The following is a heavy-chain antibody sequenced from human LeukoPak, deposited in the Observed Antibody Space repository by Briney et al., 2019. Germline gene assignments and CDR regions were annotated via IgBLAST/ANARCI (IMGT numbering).Heavy chain of an antibody. J-gene: IGHJ4*01. CDR1: GFTFTNYA. V-gene: IGHV3-23*01. Sequence: GGSLRLSCAASGFTFTNYAMTWVRQAPGKGLEWVSSMSNSGDKTYYAESVKGRFTISRDNSKSTLYLQMNSVEAEDTAVYYCAKSRGSATYYRGNDYWGHGTLVTVSS. D-gene: IGHD3-10*01. CDR2: MSNSGDKT. CDR3: AKSRGSATYYRGNDY.